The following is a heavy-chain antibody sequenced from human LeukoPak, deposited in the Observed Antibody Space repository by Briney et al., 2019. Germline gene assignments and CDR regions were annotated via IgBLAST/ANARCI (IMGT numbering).Heavy chain of an antibody. CDR3: ARRAGAYSHPYDY. CDR1: GFTVSDNS. V-gene: IGHV3-53*01. J-gene: IGHJ4*02. CDR2: YYDDRT. D-gene: IGHD4/OR15-4a*01. Sequence: QTGGSLRLSCTVSGFTVSDNSMSWVRQAPRKGLEWVSFYYDDRTHYSDSVKGRFTISRDNSKNTLYLQMNSLRAEDTAVYYCARRAGAYSHPYDYWGQGTLVTVSS.